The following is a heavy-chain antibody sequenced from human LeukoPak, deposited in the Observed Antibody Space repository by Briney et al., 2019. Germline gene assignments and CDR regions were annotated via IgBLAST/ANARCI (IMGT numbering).Heavy chain of an antibody. Sequence: GGSLRLSCAASGFTFSNYAMHWVRQAPGKGLEWVTIISFDETIKYYTDSVKGRFTVSRDNSKNTVYLQMNSLRPEDTAVYYCVREEWEVTFDYWGQGTLVTVSS. CDR1: GFTFSNYA. J-gene: IGHJ4*02. CDR2: ISFDETIK. D-gene: IGHD1-26*01. V-gene: IGHV3-30-3*01. CDR3: VREEWEVTFDY.